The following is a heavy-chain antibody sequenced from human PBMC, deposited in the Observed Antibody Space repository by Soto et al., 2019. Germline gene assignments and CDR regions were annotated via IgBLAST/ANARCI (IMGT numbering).Heavy chain of an antibody. CDR1: GGSISSDY. D-gene: IGHD3-10*01. J-gene: IGHJ4*02. CDR2: IHSGST. CDR3: ARHDGSRSTDF. Sequence: QVQLQESGPGLVKPSETLSLTCTVSGGSISSDYWNWIRQPPGKGLEWIGYIHSGSTNYNASLRSXXTXSXXTSKNQVSLKLSSVTAADTAVYFCARHDGSRSTDFWGQGTLVTVSS. V-gene: IGHV4-59*08.